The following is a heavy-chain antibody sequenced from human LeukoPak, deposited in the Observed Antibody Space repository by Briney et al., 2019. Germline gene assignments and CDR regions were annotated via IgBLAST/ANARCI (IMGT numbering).Heavy chain of an antibody. D-gene: IGHD4-17*01. Sequence: PGGSLRLSCEASGFTFTTYSMTWVRQAPGKGLEWVSIISSGSSAIFSADALKGRFTISRDDAKNLLYLGMNSLRAEDTAVYYCARGHTAVTRHFDFWGQGTLVTVSS. CDR3: ARGHTAVTRHFDF. CDR2: ISSGSSAI. CDR1: GFTFTTYS. V-gene: IGHV3-21*01. J-gene: IGHJ4*02.